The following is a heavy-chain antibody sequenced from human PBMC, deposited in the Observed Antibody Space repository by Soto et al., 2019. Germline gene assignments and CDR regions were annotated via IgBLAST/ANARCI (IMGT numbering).Heavy chain of an antibody. Sequence: EVQLLESGGGLVQPGGSLRLSCVASGFTFSSYAMNWVRQAPGKGLAWVAAITGRGDRTYYADSVRGLFTISRDNSKNTLFLQMNSMRAEATAVYFCAKDQRDYSITCPFDYWGQGTLVTVSS. CDR3: AKDQRDYSITCPFDY. D-gene: IGHD6-13*01. V-gene: IGHV3-23*01. J-gene: IGHJ4*02. CDR1: GFTFSSYA. CDR2: ITGRGDRT.